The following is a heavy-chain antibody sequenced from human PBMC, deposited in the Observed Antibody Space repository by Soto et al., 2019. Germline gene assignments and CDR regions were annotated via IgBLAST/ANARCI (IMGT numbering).Heavy chain of an antibody. Sequence: QVQLVQSGAEVKKPGSSVKVSCKASGGTFSSYTISWVRQAPGQGLEWMGRIIPILGIANYAQKFQGRVTITADKPTSTAYMELSSLRSEDTAMYYCARPPGVYCSGGSCFYYWGQGTLVTVSS. CDR3: ARPPGVYCSGGSCFYY. V-gene: IGHV1-69*02. J-gene: IGHJ4*02. CDR1: GGTFSSYT. CDR2: IIPILGIA. D-gene: IGHD2-15*01.